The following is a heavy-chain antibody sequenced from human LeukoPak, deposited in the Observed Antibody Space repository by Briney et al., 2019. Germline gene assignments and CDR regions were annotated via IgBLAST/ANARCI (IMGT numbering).Heavy chain of an antibody. Sequence: GASVKVSCKASGYTFTSYDINWVRQATGQGLEWMGWINPNSGGTNYAQKFQGWVTMTRDTSISTAYMELSRLRSDDTAVYYCAREDCSGGSCYSRWFDPWGQGTLVAVSS. CDR1: GYTFTSYD. CDR2: INPNSGGT. V-gene: IGHV1-2*04. CDR3: AREDCSGGSCYSRWFDP. J-gene: IGHJ5*02. D-gene: IGHD2-15*01.